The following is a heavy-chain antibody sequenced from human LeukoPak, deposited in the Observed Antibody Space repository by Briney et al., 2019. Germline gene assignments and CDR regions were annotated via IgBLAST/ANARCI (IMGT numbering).Heavy chain of an antibody. V-gene: IGHV3-21*01. CDR2: ISSSSSYI. D-gene: IGHD6-13*01. CDR3: ARDADSSSWSMYYYYGMDV. J-gene: IGHJ6*02. Sequence: PGGSRRLSCAASGFTFSSYSINWVRQAPGKGLEWVSSISSSSSYIYYADSVKGRFTISRDNAKNSLYLQMNSLRAEDTAVYYCARDADSSSWSMYYYYGMDVWGQGTTVTVSS. CDR1: GFTFSSYS.